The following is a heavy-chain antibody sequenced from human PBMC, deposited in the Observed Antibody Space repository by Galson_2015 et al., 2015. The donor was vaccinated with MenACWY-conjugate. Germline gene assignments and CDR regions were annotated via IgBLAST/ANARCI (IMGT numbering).Heavy chain of an antibody. J-gene: IGHJ5*02. V-gene: IGHV1-18*01. CDR1: GGTFSSYA. Sequence: SVKVSCKASGGTFSSYAISWVRQAPGQGLEWMGGIIPIFGNTNYAQKLQGRVTMTTDTSTSTAYMELRSLRSDDTAVYYCARGDQLEWFDPWGQGTLVTVSS. CDR2: IIPIFGNT. D-gene: IGHD2-2*01. CDR3: ARGDQLEWFDP.